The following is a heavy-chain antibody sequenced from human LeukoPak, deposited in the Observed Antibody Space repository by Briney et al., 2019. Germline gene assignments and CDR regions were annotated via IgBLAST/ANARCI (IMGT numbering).Heavy chain of an antibody. CDR1: GFTDSSNY. CDR3: AGIRSADAFDI. Sequence: GGSLRLSCAASGFTDSSNYMSWVRQAPGKGLEWVSVIYSGGSTYYADSVKGRFTISRDNSKNTLYLQMNSLRAEDTAVYYCAGIRSADAFDIWGQETMVTVSS. J-gene: IGHJ3*02. V-gene: IGHV3-53*01. CDR2: IYSGGST.